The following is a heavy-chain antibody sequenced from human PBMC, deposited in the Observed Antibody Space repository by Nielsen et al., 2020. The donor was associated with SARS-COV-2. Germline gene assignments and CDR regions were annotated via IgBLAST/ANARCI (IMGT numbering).Heavy chain of an antibody. V-gene: IGHV3-9*01. CDR1: GFKFDDYA. J-gene: IGHJ4*02. CDR2: ISWSGANT. D-gene: IGHD3-3*01. Sequence: SLKISCEVSGFKFDDYAMHWLRQAPGKGLEWVSGISWSGANTAYADSVKGRLTISRDNVKNSLYLEMNSLRVEDTALYYCASLWSGYSDYWGQGTLVTVSS. CDR3: ASLWSGYSDY.